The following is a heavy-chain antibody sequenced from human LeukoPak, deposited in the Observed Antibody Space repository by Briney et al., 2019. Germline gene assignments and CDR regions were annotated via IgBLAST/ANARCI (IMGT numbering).Heavy chain of an antibody. J-gene: IGHJ6*02. Sequence: ASVKVSCKASGYTFTSYGISWVRQAPGQGLEWMGWISAYNGNTNYAQKLQGRVTMTTDTSTSTAYMELRSLRSEDTAVYYCARVYYDFWSGYYTHYYYGMDVWGQGTTVTVSS. CDR2: ISAYNGNT. CDR1: GYTFTSYG. CDR3: ARVYYDFWSGYYTHYYYGMDV. D-gene: IGHD3-3*01. V-gene: IGHV1-18*01.